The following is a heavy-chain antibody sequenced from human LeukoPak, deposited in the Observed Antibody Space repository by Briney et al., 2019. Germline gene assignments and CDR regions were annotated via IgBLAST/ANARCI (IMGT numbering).Heavy chain of an antibody. CDR1: GYSISSGYY. CDR2: IYHSRST. Sequence: SETLSLTCAVSGYSISSGYYWGWIRQPPGKGLEWIGSIYHSRSTYYNPSLKSRVTISVDTSKNQFSLRLSSVTAADTAVYYCARQGVLRFLEWLSDFDYWGQGTMVTVSS. D-gene: IGHD3-3*01. J-gene: IGHJ4*02. V-gene: IGHV4-38-2*01. CDR3: ARQGVLRFLEWLSDFDY.